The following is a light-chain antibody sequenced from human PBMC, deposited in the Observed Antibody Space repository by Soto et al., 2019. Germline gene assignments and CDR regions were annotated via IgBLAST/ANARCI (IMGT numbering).Light chain of an antibody. V-gene: IGLV3-21*02. CDR3: QVWDTITDRYI. CDR2: EAR. CDR1: NGGGKG. J-gene: IGLJ1*01. Sequence: SYELTQPPSVSVAPGQTARSTCGVDNGGGKGVQWYQQKRGQAAVLVLYEARDRPSWVPERISGSHSGNTATLVIRSVDGGGEGDFDCQVWDTITDRYICGRGTKVTV.